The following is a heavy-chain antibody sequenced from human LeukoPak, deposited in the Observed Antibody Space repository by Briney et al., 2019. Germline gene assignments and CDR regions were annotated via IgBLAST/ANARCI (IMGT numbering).Heavy chain of an antibody. Sequence: ASVKVSCKASGFIFTNYAIQWVRQAPGQSLEWMGWINVGNGNTKYSQKFQGRVTISRETSASTAYMELSDLRSEDTAVYYCARDHDLWSGFSFDYWGQGTPVTVSS. CDR2: INVGNGNT. D-gene: IGHD3-3*01. V-gene: IGHV1-3*01. CDR1: GFIFTNYA. J-gene: IGHJ4*02. CDR3: ARDHDLWSGFSFDY.